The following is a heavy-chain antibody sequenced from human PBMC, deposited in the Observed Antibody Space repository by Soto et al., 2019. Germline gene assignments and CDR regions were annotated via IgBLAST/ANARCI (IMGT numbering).Heavy chain of an antibody. D-gene: IGHD2-2*01. CDR3: AKDTVPVATPWFDP. CDR2: ISYDGTRE. CDR1: GFTFRSHG. J-gene: IGHJ5*02. V-gene: IGHV3-30*18. Sequence: PGGSLRLSCVASGFTFRSHGMHWVRQAPGEGLEWLADISYDGTREYYADSVKGRFSISRDDSKNTLYLQVNGLRAEDTAVYYCAKDTVPVATPWFDPWGQGTLVTV.